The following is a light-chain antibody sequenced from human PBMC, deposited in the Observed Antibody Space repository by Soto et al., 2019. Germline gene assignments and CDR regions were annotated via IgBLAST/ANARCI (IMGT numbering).Light chain of an antibody. Sequence: EIVMTQSPATLSVSPGERATLSYRASQSVTSNLAWYQQKPGQAPRLLMYGVSTRATGIPARFGGSGSATEFTLTISSLQSEDFAVYYCQQYSQWPLTFGGGTKVEIK. CDR3: QQYSQWPLT. V-gene: IGKV3-15*01. CDR2: GVS. J-gene: IGKJ4*01. CDR1: QSVTSN.